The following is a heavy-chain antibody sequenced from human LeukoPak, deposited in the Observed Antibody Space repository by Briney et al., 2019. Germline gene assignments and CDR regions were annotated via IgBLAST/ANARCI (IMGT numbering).Heavy chain of an antibody. CDR3: ARYNSGSSPYYYYYMDV. Sequence: GESLKISCKGSGYSFTSYWIGWVRQMPGKGLEWMGIIYPGDSDTRSSPSFHGQVAISADKSISTAYLQWSSLKASDTAMYYCARYNSGSSPYYYYYMDVWGKGTTVTIPS. D-gene: IGHD3-10*01. CDR2: IYPGDSDT. CDR1: GYSFTSYW. V-gene: IGHV5-51*01. J-gene: IGHJ6*03.